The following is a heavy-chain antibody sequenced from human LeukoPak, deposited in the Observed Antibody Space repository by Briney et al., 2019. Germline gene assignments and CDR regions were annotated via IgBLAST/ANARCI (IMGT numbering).Heavy chain of an antibody. J-gene: IGHJ4*02. D-gene: IGHD2-21*02. V-gene: IGHV5-51*01. CDR1: GYSFTSYW. CDR2: IYLGDSDT. CDR3: ARHSRGAGDGSYY. Sequence: GESPKIPCKSSGYSFTSYWNGWVRQLPGEGLEWMGSIYLGDSDTRYSPSFQGQVTISADKSINTVYLQWSSLKASDTAMYYCARHSRGAGDGSYYWGRGNLVTVS.